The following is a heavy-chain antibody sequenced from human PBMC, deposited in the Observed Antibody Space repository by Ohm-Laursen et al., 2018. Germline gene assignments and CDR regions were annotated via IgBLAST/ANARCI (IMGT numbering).Heavy chain of an antibody. V-gene: IGHV3-23*01. CDR3: AKAPSLGSIFQH. Sequence: SLRLSCAASGFTLSNYAISWVRQAPGKGLEWVSRIDVGGDGIVHADSVRGRFTISSDNSKNTVYLQMNSLRAEDTAMYYCAKAPSLGSIFQHWGQGTLVIVSS. D-gene: IGHD3-16*01. CDR2: IDVGGDGI. J-gene: IGHJ1*01. CDR1: GFTLSNYA.